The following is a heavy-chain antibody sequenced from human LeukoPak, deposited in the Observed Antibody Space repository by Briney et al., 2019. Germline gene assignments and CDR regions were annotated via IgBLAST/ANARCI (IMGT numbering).Heavy chain of an antibody. Sequence: AGGSLRLSCAASGFTFSSYTMDWVRQAPGKGLEWVSSISASSGYIYYADSMKGRFTISRDNAENSLHLQMNSLRAEDTALYYCARESLYSGSASSDLDYRGQGTQVTVSS. J-gene: IGHJ4*02. V-gene: IGHV3-21*01. D-gene: IGHD3-10*01. CDR2: ISASSGYI. CDR3: ARESLYSGSASSDLDY. CDR1: GFTFSSYT.